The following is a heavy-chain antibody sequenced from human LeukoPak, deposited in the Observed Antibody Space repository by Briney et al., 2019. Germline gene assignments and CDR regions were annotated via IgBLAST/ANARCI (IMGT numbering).Heavy chain of an antibody. J-gene: IGHJ3*02. D-gene: IGHD1-26*01. CDR2: ISGGGVTT. CDR3: AKLPSQWDSLDAFDI. CDR1: GFTFSTYA. V-gene: IGHV3-23*01. Sequence: GGSLRLSCEASGFTFSTYALSWVRQAPGKGLEWVSSISGGGVTTFYADSVKGRFTISRVNSVTTLYLDMNNLRVEDSAVYYCAKLPSQWDSLDAFDIWGQGTMVTVSS.